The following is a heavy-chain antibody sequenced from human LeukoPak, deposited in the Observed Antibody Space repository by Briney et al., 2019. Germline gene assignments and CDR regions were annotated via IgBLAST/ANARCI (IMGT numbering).Heavy chain of an antibody. CDR2: INRDGSST. J-gene: IGHJ3*02. CDR1: GLTFSTYS. V-gene: IGHV3-74*01. D-gene: IGHD6-13*01. CDR3: AREASSRWYTSDAFDI. Sequence: GRSLRLSCAASGLTFSTYSMSWVRHPPGKGLVWVSRINRDGSSTSYTDSVKGRFTISRDNAKNTLYLQMNSLRAEDTAVYYCAREASSRWYTSDAFDIWGEETMVTVSS.